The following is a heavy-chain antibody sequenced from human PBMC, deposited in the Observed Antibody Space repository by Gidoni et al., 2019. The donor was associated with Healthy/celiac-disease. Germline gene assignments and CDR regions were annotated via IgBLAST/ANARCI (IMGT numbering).Heavy chain of an antibody. J-gene: IGHJ3*02. Sequence: QLQLQESGPGLVKPSETLSLTCTVSGGSISSSSYYWGWIRQPPGKGLEWIGSIYYSGSTYYNPSLKSRVTISVDTSKNQFSLKLSSVTAADTAVYYCARQGYDFWSGYYSDAFDIWGQGTMVTVSS. D-gene: IGHD3-3*01. V-gene: IGHV4-39*01. CDR3: ARQGYDFWSGYYSDAFDI. CDR1: GGSISSSSYY. CDR2: IYYSGST.